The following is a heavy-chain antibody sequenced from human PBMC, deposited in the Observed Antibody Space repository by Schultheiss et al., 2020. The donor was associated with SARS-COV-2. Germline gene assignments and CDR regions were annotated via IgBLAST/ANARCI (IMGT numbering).Heavy chain of an antibody. CDR1: GGSISSGGYY. J-gene: IGHJ4*02. CDR2: INHSGST. Sequence: SETLSLTCTVSGGSISSGGYYWSWIRQPPGKGLEWIGEINHSGSTNYNPSLKSRVTISVDTSKNQFSLKLSSVTAADTAVYYCARGGVEVATDVYYFDYWGQGTLVTVSS. V-gene: IGHV4-39*07. D-gene: IGHD2-2*01. CDR3: ARGGVEVATDVYYFDY.